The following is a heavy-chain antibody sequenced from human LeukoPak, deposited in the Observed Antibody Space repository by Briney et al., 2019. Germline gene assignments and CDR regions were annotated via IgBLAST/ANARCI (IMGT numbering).Heavy chain of an antibody. CDR2: MSYSGIT. J-gene: IGHJ3*01. CDR1: GGSISSHF. CDR3: ARVPLPNYDFWSGFTAFDV. V-gene: IGHV4-59*11. D-gene: IGHD3-3*01. Sequence: SETLSLTCTVPGGSISSHFWSWIRQPPGKGLEWVGHMSYSGITNYNPSLKSRVTISVDTSKNQFSLKLTSVTAADTAVYYCARVPLPNYDFWSGFTAFDVWGQGTMVTVSS.